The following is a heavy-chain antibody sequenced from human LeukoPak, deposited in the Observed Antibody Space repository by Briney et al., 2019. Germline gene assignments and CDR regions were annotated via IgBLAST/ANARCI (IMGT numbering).Heavy chain of an antibody. Sequence: ASVKVSCKVSGYTLTELSMHWVRQAPGKGLEWMGGCDPEDGETIYAQKFQGRVTMTEDTSTVTAYMELSSLRSEDTAVYYCAAPRDYYVYFDYWGQGTLVTVSS. D-gene: IGHD3-22*01. V-gene: IGHV1-24*01. CDR2: CDPEDGET. CDR1: GYTLTELS. J-gene: IGHJ4*02. CDR3: AAPRDYYVYFDY.